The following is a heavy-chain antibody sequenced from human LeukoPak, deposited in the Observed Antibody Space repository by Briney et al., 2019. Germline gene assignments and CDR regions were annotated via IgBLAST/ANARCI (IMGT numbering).Heavy chain of an antibody. V-gene: IGHV3-23*01. Sequence: PGGSLRLSCAVSGFSFSGSAIHWVRQAPGKGLEWVSAISGSGGSTYYADSVKGRFTISRDNSKNTLYLQMNSLRAEDTAVYYCAKGISSSWYDYWGQGTLVTVSS. D-gene: IGHD6-13*01. CDR3: AKGISSSWYDY. J-gene: IGHJ4*02. CDR2: ISGSGGST. CDR1: GFSFSGSA.